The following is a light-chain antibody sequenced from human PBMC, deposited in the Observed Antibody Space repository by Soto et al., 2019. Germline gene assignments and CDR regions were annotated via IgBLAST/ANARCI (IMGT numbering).Light chain of an antibody. CDR3: QQRDYWQVT. Sequence: EIVLTQSPVTLSLSPGERATLSCRASQSVSGYLAWYQQKPGQAPSLLIYDVSNRATGIPARFSGCGSVTDVTLTISSLEPEDFAIYYCQQRDYWQVTFGQGTRLEIK. V-gene: IGKV3-11*01. CDR2: DVS. CDR1: QSVSGY. J-gene: IGKJ5*01.